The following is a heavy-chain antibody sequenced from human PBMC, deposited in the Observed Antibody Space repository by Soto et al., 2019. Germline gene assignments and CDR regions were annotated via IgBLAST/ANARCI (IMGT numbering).Heavy chain of an antibody. V-gene: IGHV4-34*01. CDR1: GGSFSGYY. Sequence: QVQLQQWGAGLLKPSETLSLTCAVYGGSFSGYYWSWIRQPPGKGLEWIGEINHSGGTNYNPSLKSRVTISVDTSKNQFSLKLSSVTAADTAVYYCARGPRLRYWGQGTLVTVSS. J-gene: IGHJ4*02. CDR3: ARGPRLRY. CDR2: INHSGGT.